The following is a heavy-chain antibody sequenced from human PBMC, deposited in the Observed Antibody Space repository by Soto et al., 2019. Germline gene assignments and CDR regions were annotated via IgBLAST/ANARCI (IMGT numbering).Heavy chain of an antibody. J-gene: IGHJ6*03. D-gene: IGHD2-2*01. CDR3: ARDNVPAAKNYSYYYMDV. CDR2: INPSGGST. Sequence: ASVKVSCKASGYTFTSYYMHWVRQAPGQGLEWMGIINPSGGSTSYAQKFQGRVTMTRDTSTSTVYMELSSLRSEDTAVYYCARDNVPAAKNYSYYYMDVWGKGTTVTVS. CDR1: GYTFTSYY. V-gene: IGHV1-46*03.